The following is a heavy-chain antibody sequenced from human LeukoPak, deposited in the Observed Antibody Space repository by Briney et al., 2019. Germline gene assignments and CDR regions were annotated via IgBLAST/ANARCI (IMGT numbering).Heavy chain of an antibody. CDR3: ARDLGANYWFGELSYFDY. D-gene: IGHD3-10*01. Sequence: ASVKVSCKASGYTFTSYCMHWVRQAPGQGLGWMGIINPSGGSTSYAQKFQGRVTMTRDTSTSTVYMELSSLRSEDTAVYYCARDLGANYWFGELSYFDYWGQGTLVTVSS. CDR1: GYTFTSYC. CDR2: INPSGGST. V-gene: IGHV1-46*01. J-gene: IGHJ4*02.